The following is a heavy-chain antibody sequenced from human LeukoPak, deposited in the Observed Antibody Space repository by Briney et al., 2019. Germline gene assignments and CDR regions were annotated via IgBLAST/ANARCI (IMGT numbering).Heavy chain of an antibody. CDR3: ARDNILPAAYYIDV. CDR2: INGDGSEL. J-gene: IGHJ6*03. V-gene: IGHV3-7*01. CDR1: GFTFSSYW. D-gene: IGHD2-2*01. Sequence: GGSLRLSCAASGFTFSSYWMTWVRQAPGKGLEWVANINGDGSELYYVDSVKGRFTISRDNAKNSLFLQMNSLGAEDTALYYCARDNILPAAYYIDVWGKGATVTVSS.